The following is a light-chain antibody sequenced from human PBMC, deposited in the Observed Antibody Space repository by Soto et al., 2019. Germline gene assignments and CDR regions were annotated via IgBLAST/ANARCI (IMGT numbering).Light chain of an antibody. Sequence: DIQMTQSPSSLSASVGDRVTITCRASQRISSWLAWYQQKPGKAPKLLIYKASNLESGVPSRFSRSGSETEFTLTISGLQPDDFATYYCQQYDSYSPMYTFGQGTTLEIK. CDR2: KAS. CDR1: QRISSW. CDR3: QQYDSYSPMYT. V-gene: IGKV1-5*03. J-gene: IGKJ2*01.